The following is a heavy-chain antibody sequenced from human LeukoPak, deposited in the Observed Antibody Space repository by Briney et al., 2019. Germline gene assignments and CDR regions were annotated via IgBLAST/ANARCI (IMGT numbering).Heavy chain of an antibody. CDR3: ARTSSGYAGAWFDS. Sequence: SETLFLTCTVSRGSIRTTDYYWAWVRQPPGEGLEWLGSIYFSGTPYFNPSLKSRVAVSIDTSKNQFYLKVTSVNASDTAVYFCARTSSGYAGAWFDSWGQGTLVTVSS. V-gene: IGHV4-39*01. CDR1: RGSIRTTDYY. CDR2: IYFSGTP. J-gene: IGHJ5*01. D-gene: IGHD6-19*01.